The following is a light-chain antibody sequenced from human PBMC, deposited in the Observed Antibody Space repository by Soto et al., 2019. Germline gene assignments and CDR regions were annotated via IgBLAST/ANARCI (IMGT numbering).Light chain of an antibody. V-gene: IGKV3-20*01. CDR1: QSVKSSY. Sequence: EIVLTQSPGTLSLSPGERATLSCWASQSVKSSYLAWYQQKPGQAPTLLIYGASTRAAGVPDRFSGSGSGTYFTSTISRLEPEDFALYYCQHYGGSPPLIFGGGAKVEIK. CDR3: QHYGGSPPLI. J-gene: IGKJ4*01. CDR2: GAS.